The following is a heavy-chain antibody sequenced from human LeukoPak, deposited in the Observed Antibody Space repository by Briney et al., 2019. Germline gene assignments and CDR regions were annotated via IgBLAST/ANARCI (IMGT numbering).Heavy chain of an antibody. Sequence: ASETLSLTCAVSGGSISSSNWWSWVRQPPGKGLEWIGEIYHSGSTNYNPSLKSRVTISVDRSKNQFSLKLSSVTAADTAVYYCARDVRYSYGYKDYWGQGTLVTVSS. CDR1: GGSISSSNW. CDR3: ARDVRYSYGYKDY. J-gene: IGHJ4*02. CDR2: IYHSGST. V-gene: IGHV4-4*02. D-gene: IGHD5-18*01.